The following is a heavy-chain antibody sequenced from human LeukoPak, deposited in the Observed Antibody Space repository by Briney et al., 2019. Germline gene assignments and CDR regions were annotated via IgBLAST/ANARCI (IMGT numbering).Heavy chain of an antibody. J-gene: IGHJ6*03. CDR2: INHSGST. CDR3: AREGGYCSGGSCYSWVYYYYYMDV. D-gene: IGHD2-15*01. CDR1: GGSFSGYY. Sequence: SETLSLTCAVYGGSFSGYYWSWIRQPPGKGLEWIGEINHSGSTNYNPSLKSRVTISVDTSKNQFSLKLGSVTAADTAVYYCAREGGYCSGGSCYSWVYYYYYMDVWGKGTTVTVSS. V-gene: IGHV4-34*01.